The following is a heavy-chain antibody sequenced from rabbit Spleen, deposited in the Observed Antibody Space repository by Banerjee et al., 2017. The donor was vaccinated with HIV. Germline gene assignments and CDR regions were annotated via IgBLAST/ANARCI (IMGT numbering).Heavy chain of an antibody. CDR1: GLDFSSYT. J-gene: IGHJ4*01. D-gene: IGHD4-2*01. CDR3: ASDTSYGGTGVALKL. V-gene: IGHV1S40*01. Sequence: QSLEESGGDLVKPEGSLTLTCKGSGLDFSSYTISWVRQAPGKGLEWIGIMYSGSGDTIYASWAKGRFTISKTSSTTVTLQMTSLTAADTATYFCASDTSYGGTGVALKLWGPGTLVTVS. CDR2: MYSGSGDT.